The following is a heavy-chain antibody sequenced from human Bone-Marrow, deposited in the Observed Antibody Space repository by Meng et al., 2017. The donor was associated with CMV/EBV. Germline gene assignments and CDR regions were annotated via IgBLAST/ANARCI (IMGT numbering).Heavy chain of an antibody. Sequence: GGSLRLSCAASGFTFGSYGFHWVRQAPGKGLEWVSFTQYDGTKKYYVDSVKGRFTISKDSAKNTLYLQMNSLRAEETGVYYCVRAPTTYFYDRSASDEGVWGQGTTVTVSS. CDR3: VRAPTTYFYDRSASDEGV. D-gene: IGHD3-22*01. J-gene: IGHJ6*02. CDR1: GFTFGSYG. V-gene: IGHV3-30*02. CDR2: TQYDGTKK.